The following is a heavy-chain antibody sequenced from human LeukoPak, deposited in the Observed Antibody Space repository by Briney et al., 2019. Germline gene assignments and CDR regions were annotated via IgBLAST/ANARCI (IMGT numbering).Heavy chain of an antibody. CDR2: IWYDGSNK. Sequence: GGSLRLSCAASGFTFSSYGMHWVRQPPGKGLEWVAVIWYDGSNKYYADSVKGRFTISRDNSKNTLYLQMNSLRAEDTAVYYCAKGKTDYFDYWGQGTLVTVSS. V-gene: IGHV3-33*06. CDR1: GFTFSSYG. J-gene: IGHJ4*02. CDR3: AKGKTDYFDY. D-gene: IGHD2-21*02.